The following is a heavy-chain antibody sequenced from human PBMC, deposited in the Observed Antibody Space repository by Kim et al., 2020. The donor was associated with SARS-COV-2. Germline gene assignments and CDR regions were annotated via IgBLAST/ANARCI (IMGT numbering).Heavy chain of an antibody. D-gene: IGHD3-10*01. J-gene: IGHJ3*02. Sequence: PILESRVTISVDTSRNQFSLKLSSVTAANTAVYYCARGRMVRGVIGAFDIWGQGTMVTVSS. CDR3: ARGRMVRGVIGAFDI. V-gene: IGHV4-39*07.